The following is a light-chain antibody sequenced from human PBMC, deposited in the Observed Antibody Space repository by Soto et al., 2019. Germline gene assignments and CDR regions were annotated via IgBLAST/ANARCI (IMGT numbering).Light chain of an antibody. CDR3: QQRTNWPPVT. Sequence: EIVLTQSPATLSLFQGEKATLTARASQRLSTYLAWYQQKPGQAPRLLIYDASGRATGVPARFSGSGSGTDFTLTISSLEPEDFAVYYCQQRTNWPPVTFGQGTRLEIK. J-gene: IGKJ5*01. CDR2: DAS. CDR1: QRLSTY. V-gene: IGKV3-11*01.